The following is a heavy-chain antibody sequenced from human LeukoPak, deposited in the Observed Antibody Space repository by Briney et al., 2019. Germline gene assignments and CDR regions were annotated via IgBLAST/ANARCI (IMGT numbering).Heavy chain of an antibody. D-gene: IGHD3-10*01. CDR2: VIPIFGTA. CDR3: ARGVTMVRGHFDY. V-gene: IGHV1-69*13. CDR1: GGTFSSYA. J-gene: IGHJ4*02. Sequence: SVKVSCKASGGTFSSYAISWVRQAPGQGLEWMGGVIPIFGTANYAQKFQGRVTITADESTSTAYMELSSLRSEDTAVYYCARGVTMVRGHFDYWGQGTLVTVSS.